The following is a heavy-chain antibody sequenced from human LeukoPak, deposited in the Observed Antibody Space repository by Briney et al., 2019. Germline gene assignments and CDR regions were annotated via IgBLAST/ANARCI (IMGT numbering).Heavy chain of an antibody. CDR1: GITFSNYA. V-gene: IGHV3-23*01. CDR2: ISGRAHKI. Sequence: GGSLRLSCVASGITFSNYAVSWVRQAPEKGLDWVSVISGRAHKIRYADSVKGRFTISRDNSENIVYLQMNNLRAEDTAVYYCAGRVTGYSSGYVYWGQGTLVTVSS. CDR3: AGRVTGYSSGYVY. J-gene: IGHJ4*02. D-gene: IGHD5-18*01.